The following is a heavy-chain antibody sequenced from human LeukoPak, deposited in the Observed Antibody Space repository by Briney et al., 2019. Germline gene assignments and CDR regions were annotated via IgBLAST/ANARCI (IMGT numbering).Heavy chain of an antibody. CDR2: IYYSGST. J-gene: IGHJ3*02. D-gene: IGHD3-10*01. Sequence: LSETLSLTCTVSGGSISSGGYYWSWIRQHPGKGLEWIGYIYYSGSTYYNPSLKSRVTISVDTSKNQFSLKLSSVTAADTAVYYCARDWKAEDYYGSGNHAFDIWGQGTMVTVSS. V-gene: IGHV4-31*03. CDR3: ARDWKAEDYYGSGNHAFDI. CDR1: GGSISSGGYY.